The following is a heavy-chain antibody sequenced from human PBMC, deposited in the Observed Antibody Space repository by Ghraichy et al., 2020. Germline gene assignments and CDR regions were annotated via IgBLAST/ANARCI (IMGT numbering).Heavy chain of an antibody. CDR2: INHSGST. Sequence: SETLSLTCAVYGGSFSGYYWSWIRQPPGKGLEWIGEINHSGSTNYNPSLKSRVTISVDTSKNQFSLKLSSVTAADTAVYYCARQEDIVVVVAATRGWFDPWGQGTLVTVSS. CDR1: GGSFSGYY. CDR3: ARQEDIVVVVAATRGWFDP. V-gene: IGHV4-34*01. J-gene: IGHJ5*02. D-gene: IGHD2-15*01.